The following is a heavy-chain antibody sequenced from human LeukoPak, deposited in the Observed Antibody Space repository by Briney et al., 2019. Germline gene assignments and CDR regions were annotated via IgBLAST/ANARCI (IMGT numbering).Heavy chain of an antibody. Sequence: SETLSLTCTVSGGSISSYYWSWIRQPPGKGLEWIGYIYYSGSTNYNPSLKSRVTISVDTSKNQFSLKLSSVTAADAAVYYCARGGNYWPQWWFDPWGRGTLVSVSS. CDR1: GGSISSYY. CDR2: IYYSGST. CDR3: ARGGNYWPQWWFDP. J-gene: IGHJ5*02. V-gene: IGHV4-59*01. D-gene: IGHD1-26*01.